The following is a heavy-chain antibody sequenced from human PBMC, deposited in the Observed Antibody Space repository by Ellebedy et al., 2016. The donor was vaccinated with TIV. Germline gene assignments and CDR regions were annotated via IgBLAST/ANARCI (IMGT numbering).Heavy chain of an antibody. CDR3: ARLTYDSVWGSYRYDF. Sequence: SETLSLTCTVSGGSISSGGYYWSWIRQVPGKGLEWIGYIYYSGSTYYNPSLKSRVTISVDTSKNQFSLKLSSVTAADTAVYYCARLTYDSVWGSYRYDFWGQGTLVTVSS. D-gene: IGHD3-16*02. J-gene: IGHJ4*02. CDR2: IYYSGST. CDR1: GGSISSGGYY. V-gene: IGHV4-31*03.